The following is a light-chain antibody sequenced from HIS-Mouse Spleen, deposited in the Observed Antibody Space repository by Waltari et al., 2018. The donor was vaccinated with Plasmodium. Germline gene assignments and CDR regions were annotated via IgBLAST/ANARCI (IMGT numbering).Light chain of an antibody. CDR2: KDS. Sequence: SYELTQPPSVSVSPGQTARITCSGDALPKQYAYWYQQQQGQAPVLVIYKDSERPSGIPERFSGSSSGTTVTLTISGVQAEDEADYYCQSADSSGTYQVFGGGTKLTVL. J-gene: IGLJ2*01. CDR3: QSADSSGTYQV. V-gene: IGLV3-25*03. CDR1: ALPKQY.